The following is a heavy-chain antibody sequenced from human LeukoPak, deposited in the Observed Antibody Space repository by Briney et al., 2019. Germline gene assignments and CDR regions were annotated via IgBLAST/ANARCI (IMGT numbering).Heavy chain of an antibody. CDR2: ISAYNGKT. Sequence: ASVKVSCKASGYTFTSYGISWVRQAPGQGLEGMGWISAYNGKTNYAQKLQGRGTMTTDTSTSTAYMELRSLRSDDTAVYYCARESNGGYGFDYWGQGTPVTVAS. CDR1: GYTFTSYG. V-gene: IGHV1-18*01. D-gene: IGHD5-12*01. CDR3: ARESNGGYGFDY. J-gene: IGHJ4*02.